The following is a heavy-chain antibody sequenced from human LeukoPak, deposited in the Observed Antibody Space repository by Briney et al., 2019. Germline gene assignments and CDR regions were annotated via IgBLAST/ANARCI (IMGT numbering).Heavy chain of an antibody. CDR3: ARAIRGGYGIVRYYYYAMDV. CDR2: MNPNSGNT. V-gene: IGHV1-8*01. D-gene: IGHD5-12*01. CDR1: GYTFSSHD. J-gene: IGHJ6*02. Sequence: ASVKVSCKASGYTFSSHDINWVRQATGQGLEWMGWMNPNSGNTDFAQKFQGRVTMTSNTSITTAYMELSSLRSEDTAVYYCARAIRGGYGIVRYYYYAMDVWGQGTMVTVS.